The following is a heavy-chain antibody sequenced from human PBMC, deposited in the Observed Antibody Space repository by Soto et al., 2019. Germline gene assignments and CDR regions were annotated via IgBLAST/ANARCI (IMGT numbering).Heavy chain of an antibody. D-gene: IGHD3-16*01. CDR3: AREGVRGMDV. Sequence: QVQLVQSGAAVKKPGASVTVSCKASGYTFTSYDINWVRKATGQGLEWMGWMNPNSANTGYAQKFQGRVTMTRNTSISTAYRELSSLRSEDTAVYSCAREGVRGMDVWGQGTTVTVSS. J-gene: IGHJ6*02. CDR2: MNPNSANT. CDR1: GYTFTSYD. V-gene: IGHV1-8*01.